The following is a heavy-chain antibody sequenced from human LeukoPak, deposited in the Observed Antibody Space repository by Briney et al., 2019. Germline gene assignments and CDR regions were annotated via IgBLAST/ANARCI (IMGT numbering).Heavy chain of an antibody. V-gene: IGHV3-23*01. CDR3: ARRRYDWGGDFAN. CDR2: IGGGVTL. CDR1: GFTVSSYA. Sequence: PGGALRLSSAASGFTVSSYAMGWVRQAPGKGLEWVSTIGGGVTLYYADSVKGRFSISRDISKNTLLLQMNSLRAEDTDVYYCARRRYDWGGDFANWGQGTLVTVSS. D-gene: IGHD3-16*01. J-gene: IGHJ4*02.